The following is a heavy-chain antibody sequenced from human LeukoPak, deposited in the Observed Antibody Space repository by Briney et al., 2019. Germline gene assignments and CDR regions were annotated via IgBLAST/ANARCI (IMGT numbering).Heavy chain of an antibody. CDR2: SSSGGANT. Sequence: GGSLRLSCAASGFTFSEYALVWVRQAPGKGLEWVSASSSGGANTLYADAVKGRFTISRDNSKNTLYLQMDSLRAEDTAVYFCGRGPNGDDVGAYEFWGHGTMVTVSS. D-gene: IGHD4-17*01. J-gene: IGHJ3*01. CDR3: GRGPNGDDVGAYEF. CDR1: GFTFSEYA. V-gene: IGHV3-23*01.